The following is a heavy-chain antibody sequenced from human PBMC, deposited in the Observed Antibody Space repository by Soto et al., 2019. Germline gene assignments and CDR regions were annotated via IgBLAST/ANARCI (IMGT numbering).Heavy chain of an antibody. CDR1: GYSFTNYW. CDR3: ARHGGPDARGHLDFDY. V-gene: IGHV5-51*01. D-gene: IGHD3-16*01. Sequence: PGESLKISCQGSGYSFTNYWIGWVRQMPGKGLEWMGIIYPGDSDARYSPSFQGQVTMSADKSIRIAYLQWNSLKALDTAIYYCARHGGPDARGHLDFDYWGQGTLVTVSS. J-gene: IGHJ4*02. CDR2: IYPGDSDA.